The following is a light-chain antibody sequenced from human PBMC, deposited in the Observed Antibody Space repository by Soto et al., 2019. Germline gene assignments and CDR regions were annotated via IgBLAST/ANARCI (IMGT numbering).Light chain of an antibody. CDR1: SSNIGSNY. Sequence: QPVLTQSPSASGTPGQRVTISCSGSSSNIGSNYVYWYQQLPGTAPKLLIYRDNQRPSGVPDRFSGSKSGTSASLAISGLRSEDEADYYCAAWDDSLNGVVFGGGTKVTVL. CDR2: RDN. CDR3: AAWDDSLNGVV. J-gene: IGLJ2*01. V-gene: IGLV1-47*01.